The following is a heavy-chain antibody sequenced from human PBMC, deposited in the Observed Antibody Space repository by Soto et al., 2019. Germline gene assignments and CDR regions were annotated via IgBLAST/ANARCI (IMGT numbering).Heavy chain of an antibody. Sequence: ASVKVSCQASGYTITRYGISWVRQAPGQGLEWMGWISAYNGNTNYAQKLQGRVTMTTDTSTSTAYMELRSLRSDDTAVYYRARDYYDILTGPRNDAFDIWGQGTMVTVSS. CDR1: GYTITRYG. CDR2: ISAYNGNT. CDR3: ARDYYDILTGPRNDAFDI. D-gene: IGHD3-9*01. J-gene: IGHJ3*02. V-gene: IGHV1-18*01.